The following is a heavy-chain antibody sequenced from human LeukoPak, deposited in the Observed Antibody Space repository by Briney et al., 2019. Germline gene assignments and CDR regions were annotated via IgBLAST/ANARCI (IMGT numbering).Heavy chain of an antibody. Sequence: PSETLSLTCTVSGGSISSSSYYWGWIRQPPGKGLEWIGSIYYSGSTYYNPSLKSRVTISVDTSKNQFSLKLSSVTAADTAVYYCARTHSSSWSPDAFDIWGQGTMVTVSS. CDR1: GGSISSSSYY. CDR2: IYYSGST. V-gene: IGHV4-39*07. D-gene: IGHD6-13*01. J-gene: IGHJ3*02. CDR3: ARTHSSSWSPDAFDI.